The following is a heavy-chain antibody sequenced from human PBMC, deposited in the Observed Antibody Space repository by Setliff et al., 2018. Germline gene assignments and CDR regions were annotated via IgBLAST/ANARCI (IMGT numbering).Heavy chain of an antibody. CDR2: ISRGGNTI. CDR1: GFTFGDYY. J-gene: IGHJ3*02. D-gene: IGHD1-1*01. V-gene: IGHV3-11*04. CDR3: ARGYPVTFDI. Sequence: GGSLSLSCSASGFTFGDYYMSWIRQAPGKGLEWVSYISRGGNTIYYADSVKGRFTISRDNAKNSLYLQMNSLRAEDTAVYCCARGYPVTFDIWGQGTMVTVSS.